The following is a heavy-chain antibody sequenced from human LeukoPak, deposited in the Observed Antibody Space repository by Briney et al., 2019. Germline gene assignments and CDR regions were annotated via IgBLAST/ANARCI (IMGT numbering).Heavy chain of an antibody. Sequence: GGSLGLSCSASGFDFSIYTMYWVRQAPGKGPEYVSTISGSGNGGSRYYADSVKGRFTISRDDSKSIVYLQMNNLRSEDTAVYYCVKDFGRIRGTPDSWGQGTLVTVSS. V-gene: IGHV3-64D*06. CDR1: GFDFSIYT. CDR3: VKDFGRIRGTPDS. J-gene: IGHJ4*02. D-gene: IGHD1-26*01. CDR2: ISGSGNGGSR.